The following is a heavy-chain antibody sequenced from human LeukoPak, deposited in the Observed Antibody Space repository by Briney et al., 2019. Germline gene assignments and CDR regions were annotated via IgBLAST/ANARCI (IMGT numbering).Heavy chain of an antibody. Sequence: SQTLSLTCTVSGGSIGSGDYYWSWIRQPPGKGLEWIGYIYYSGSTYYNPSLKSRVTISVDTSKNQFSLKLSSVTAADTAVYYCASIYCSGGSCYSPFDYWGQGTLVTVSS. CDR1: GGSIGSGDYY. CDR2: IYYSGST. J-gene: IGHJ4*02. CDR3: ASIYCSGGSCYSPFDY. V-gene: IGHV4-30-4*08. D-gene: IGHD2-15*01.